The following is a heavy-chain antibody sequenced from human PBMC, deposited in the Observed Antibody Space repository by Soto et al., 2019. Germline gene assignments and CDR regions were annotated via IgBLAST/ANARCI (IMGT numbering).Heavy chain of an antibody. J-gene: IGHJ6*01. CDR1: GGSFSGYY. CDR3: ARVCCGSTRGGSPYYYYYGMDV. D-gene: IGHD2-2*01. V-gene: IGHV4-34*01. Sequence: SETLSLTCAVYGGSFSGYYWSWIRQPPGKGLEWIGEINHSGSTNYNPSLKSRVTISVDTSKNQFSLKLSSVTAADTAVYYCARVCCGSTRGGSPYYYYYGMDVWGQGTTVNVSS. CDR2: INHSGST.